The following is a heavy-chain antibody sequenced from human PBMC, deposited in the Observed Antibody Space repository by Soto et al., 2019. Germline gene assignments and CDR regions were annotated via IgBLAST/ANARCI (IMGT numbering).Heavy chain of an antibody. J-gene: IGHJ6*02. CDR3: AKVRSRRNPHGGMDV. V-gene: IGHV3-30*18. CDR1: GFTFSSYG. Sequence: XVSLRLSCAASGFTFSSYGMHWVRQAPGKGLEWVAVISYDGSNKYYADSVKGRFTISRDNSKNTLYLQMNSLRAEDTAVYYCAKVRSRRNPHGGMDVWGQGTTVTVSS. CDR2: ISYDGSNK.